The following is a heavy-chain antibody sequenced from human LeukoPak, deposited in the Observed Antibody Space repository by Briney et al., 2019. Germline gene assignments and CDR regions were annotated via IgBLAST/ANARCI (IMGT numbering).Heavy chain of an antibody. Sequence: ASVKVSCKASGGTFSSYAISWVRQAPGQGLEWMGGIIPIFGTANYAQKFQGRVTITTDESTSTAYMELSSLRSEDTAVYYCARSGYCTNGVCYPYFQHWGQGTLVTVSS. V-gene: IGHV1-69*05. J-gene: IGHJ1*01. CDR2: IIPIFGTA. CDR1: GGTFSSYA. D-gene: IGHD2-8*01. CDR3: ARSGYCTNGVCYPYFQH.